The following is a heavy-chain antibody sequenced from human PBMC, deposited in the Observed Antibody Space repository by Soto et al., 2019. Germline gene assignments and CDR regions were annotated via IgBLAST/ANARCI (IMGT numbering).Heavy chain of an antibody. CDR3: ATVVIPGTRHTDFDS. CDR2: IYHGGST. V-gene: IGHV4-38-2*01. D-gene: IGHD4-4*01. CDR1: GYSISSGYY. J-gene: IGHJ5*01. Sequence: SETLSLTCAVSGYSISSGYYWGWLRQPPGKGLEWIGSIYHGGSTYYNPSLNSRVTLSIDMTNNHVSLILNSVTAADTAVYYCATVVIPGTRHTDFDSRGQGVSVTVSS.